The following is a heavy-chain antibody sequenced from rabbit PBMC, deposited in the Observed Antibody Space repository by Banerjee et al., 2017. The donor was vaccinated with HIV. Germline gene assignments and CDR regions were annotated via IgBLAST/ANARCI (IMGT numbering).Heavy chain of an antibody. CDR1: GFSFSNNYW. D-gene: IGHD2-1*01. CDR3: ARDMTGQDL. CDR2: IYSSSGST. J-gene: IGHJ4*01. Sequence: QSLEESGGDLVKPGASLTLTCTASGFSFSNNYWMCWVRQAPGKGLEWIGCIYSSSGSTGYATWAKGRFTISKTSSTTVTLQMTSLTAADTATYFCARDMTGQDLWGPGTLVTVS. V-gene: IGHV1S40*01.